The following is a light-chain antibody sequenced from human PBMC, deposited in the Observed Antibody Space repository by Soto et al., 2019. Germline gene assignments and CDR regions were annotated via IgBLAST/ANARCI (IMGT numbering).Light chain of an antibody. V-gene: IGLV2-14*01. CDR2: DVS. CDR3: SSYTSRSTFV. J-gene: IGLJ1*01. CDR1: SSDVGGYNF. Sequence: QSALTQPASVSGSPGQSITISCTGSSSDVGGYNFVSWYQQYPGKAPKLAIYDVSNRPSGVSNRFSGSKSGNTASLTISGLQTEDEADFYCSSYTSRSTFVFGTGTKLTVL.